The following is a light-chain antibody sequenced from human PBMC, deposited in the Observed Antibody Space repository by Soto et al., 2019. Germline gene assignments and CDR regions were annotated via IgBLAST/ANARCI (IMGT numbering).Light chain of an antibody. Sequence: QSALTQPPSASGSPGMSVTLSCSGTDNDVGRYDYVSWYQQHPGKAPKLLIYEVSNRPSGVSNRFSGSKSGNTASLTISGLQAEDEADYYCSSYTSTSTRMFGGGTKVTVL. J-gene: IGLJ3*02. V-gene: IGLV2-14*01. CDR2: EVS. CDR1: DNDVGRYDY. CDR3: SSYTSTSTRM.